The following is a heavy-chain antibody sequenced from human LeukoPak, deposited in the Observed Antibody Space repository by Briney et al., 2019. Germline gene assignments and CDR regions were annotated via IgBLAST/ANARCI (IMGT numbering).Heavy chain of an antibody. Sequence: SVKVSCKASGGTFSSYAISWVQQAPGQGLEWMGGIIPIFGTANYAQKFQGRVTITTDESTSTAYMELSSLRSEDTAVYYCAREGYSYGTNAFDIWGQGTMVTVSS. D-gene: IGHD5-18*01. J-gene: IGHJ3*02. CDR3: AREGYSYGTNAFDI. CDR2: IIPIFGTA. CDR1: GGTFSSYA. V-gene: IGHV1-69*05.